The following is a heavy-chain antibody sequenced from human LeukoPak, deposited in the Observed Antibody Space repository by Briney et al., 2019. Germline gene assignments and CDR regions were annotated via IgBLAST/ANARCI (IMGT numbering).Heavy chain of an antibody. D-gene: IGHD2-15*01. V-gene: IGHV4-59*01. CDR1: GGSISSYY. CDR3: AREYHGAANAFDI. CDR2: IYYSGST. J-gene: IGHJ3*02. Sequence: SETLSLTCTVSGGSISSYYWSWIRQPPGKGLEWIGYIYYSGSTNYSPSLKSRVTISVDTSKNQFSLKLSSVTAADTAVYYCAREYHGAANAFDIWGQGTMVTVSS.